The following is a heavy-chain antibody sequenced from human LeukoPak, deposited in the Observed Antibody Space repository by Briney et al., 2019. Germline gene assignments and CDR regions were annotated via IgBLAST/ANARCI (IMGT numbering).Heavy chain of an antibody. CDR1: GDSVSGNSAA. CDR3: ARDLGYSSGWKRFDY. CDR2: TYYRSKWYN. Sequence: SPTLSLTCAISGDSVSGNSAAWNWLRQSPSRGLEWLGRTYYRSKWYNDYAVSVKSRITINPNTSKNQFSLQLNSVTPEDTAVYYCARDLGYSSGWKRFDYWGQGTLVTVSS. D-gene: IGHD6-19*01. V-gene: IGHV6-1*01. J-gene: IGHJ4*02.